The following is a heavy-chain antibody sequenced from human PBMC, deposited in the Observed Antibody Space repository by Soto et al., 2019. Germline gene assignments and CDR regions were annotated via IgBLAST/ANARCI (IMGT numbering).Heavy chain of an antibody. V-gene: IGHV4-59*01. D-gene: IGHD1-26*01. Sequence: LSLTCTVSGGSISSYYWSWIRQPPGKGLEWIGYIYYSGSTNYNPSLKGRVTISVDTSKNQFSLKLSSVTAADTAVYYCARGREGNFDYWGQGTLVTVSS. CDR2: IYYSGST. CDR3: ARGREGNFDY. CDR1: GGSISSYY. J-gene: IGHJ4*02.